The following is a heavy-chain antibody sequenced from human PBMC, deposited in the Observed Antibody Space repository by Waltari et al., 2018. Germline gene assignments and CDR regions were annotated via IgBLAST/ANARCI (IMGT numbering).Heavy chain of an antibody. CDR1: GGSISSHY. Sequence: QVQLQESGPGLVKPSETLSLTCTVSGGSISSHYWSWIRQPPGKGLEWIGYIYYSGSTNYNPSLKSRVTISVDTSKNQFSLKLSSVTAADTAVYYCARVWGVAGTDYYYGMDVWGQGTTVTVSS. CDR2: IYYSGST. CDR3: ARVWGVAGTDYYYGMDV. D-gene: IGHD6-19*01. J-gene: IGHJ6*02. V-gene: IGHV4-59*11.